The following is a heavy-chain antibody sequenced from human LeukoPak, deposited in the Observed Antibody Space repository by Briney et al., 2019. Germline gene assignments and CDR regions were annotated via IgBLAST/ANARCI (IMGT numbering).Heavy chain of an antibody. Sequence: GGSLRLSCAASGFTFSSYGMHWVRQAPGKGLEWVAVISYDGGNKYYADSVKGRFTISRDNSKNTLYLQMNSLRAEDTAVYYCAKATYSSGWYGIDYWGQGTLVTVSS. J-gene: IGHJ4*02. V-gene: IGHV3-30*18. CDR2: ISYDGGNK. CDR1: GFTFSSYG. D-gene: IGHD6-19*01. CDR3: AKATYSSGWYGIDY.